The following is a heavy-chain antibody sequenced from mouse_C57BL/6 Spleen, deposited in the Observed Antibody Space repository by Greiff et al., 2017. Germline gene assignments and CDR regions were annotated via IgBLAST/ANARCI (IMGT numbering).Heavy chain of an antibody. CDR3: ARGDGVPRGFAD. CDR2: IDPSDSYT. D-gene: IGHD2-3*01. V-gene: IGHV1-59*01. CDR1: GYTFTSYW. J-gene: IGHJ3*01. Sequence: QVQLQQPGAELVRPGTSVKLSCKASGYTFTSYWMHWVKQRPGQGLEWIGVIDPSDSYTNYNQKFKGKATLTVDTSSSTAYMQLSSLTSEDSAVYYCARGDGVPRGFADWGQGTLVTVSA.